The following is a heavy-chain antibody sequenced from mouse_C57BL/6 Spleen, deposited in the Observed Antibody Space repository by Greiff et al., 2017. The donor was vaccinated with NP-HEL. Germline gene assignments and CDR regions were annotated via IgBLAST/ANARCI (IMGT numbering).Heavy chain of an antibody. J-gene: IGHJ4*01. CDR2: IYPGSGNT. D-gene: IGHD2-3*01. V-gene: IGHV1-84*01. CDR3: ARRSYDGYYEDYAMDY. Sequence: LMESGPELVKPGASVKISCKASGYTFTDYYINWVKQRPGQGLEWIGWIYPGSGNTKYNEKFKGKATLTVDTSSSTAYMQLSSLTSEDSAVYFCARRSYDGYYEDYAMDYWGQGTSVTVSS. CDR1: GYTFTDYY.